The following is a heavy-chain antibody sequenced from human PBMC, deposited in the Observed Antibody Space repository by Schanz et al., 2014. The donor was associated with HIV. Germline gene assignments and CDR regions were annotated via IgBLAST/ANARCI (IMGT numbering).Heavy chain of an antibody. CDR3: AKWGDGYCYGGSCGGMFDY. CDR2: ISYDGSNK. D-gene: IGHD2-15*01. CDR1: GFTFSSYG. J-gene: IGHJ4*02. Sequence: QVQLVESGGGVVQPGRSLRLSCAASGFTFSSYGMHWVRQAPGKGLEWVAVISYDGSNKYYADSVKGRFTISRDNSKNTLYLQMNSLRDDDTAVYYCAKWGDGYCYGGSCGGMFDYWGQGTLVTVSS. V-gene: IGHV3-30*18.